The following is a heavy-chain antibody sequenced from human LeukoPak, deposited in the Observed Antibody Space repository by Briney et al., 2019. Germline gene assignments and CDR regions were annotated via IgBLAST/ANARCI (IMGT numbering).Heavy chain of an antibody. CDR3: ARHGQWRLWFDGWFDP. Sequence: SETLSLTCTVSGGSISSSSYYWGWIRQPPGKGLEWIGSIYYSGSTYHNPSLKSRVTISVDTSKNQFSLKLSSVTAADTAVYYCARHGQWRLWFDGWFDPWGQGTLVTVSS. J-gene: IGHJ5*02. V-gene: IGHV4-39*07. CDR2: IYYSGST. D-gene: IGHD3-10*01. CDR1: GGSISSSSYY.